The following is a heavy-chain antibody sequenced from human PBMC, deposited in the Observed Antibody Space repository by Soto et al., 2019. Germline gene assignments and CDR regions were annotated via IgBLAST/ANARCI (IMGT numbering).Heavy chain of an antibody. CDR1: GFTVSGSA. Sequence: EVQLGESGGGVVQPGGSLKLSCAASGFTVSGSAVHWVRQASGKGLEWVGRIRSKTNSDATAYAASVKGRFTISRDDSQKTAYLPMNRLKTEDTAVYYSTSHLGELSVPRAFDIWGQGTMVTVSS. V-gene: IGHV3-73*01. CDR3: TSHLGELSVPRAFDI. J-gene: IGHJ3*02. D-gene: IGHD3-16*02. CDR2: IRSKTNSDAT.